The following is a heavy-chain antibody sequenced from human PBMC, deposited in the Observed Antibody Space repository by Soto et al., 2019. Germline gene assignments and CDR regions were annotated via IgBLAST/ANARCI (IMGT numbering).Heavy chain of an antibody. CDR3: AHSPALGYCSTSSCYRPDYFDY. D-gene: IGHD2-2*02. J-gene: IGHJ4*02. V-gene: IGHV2-5*02. CDR2: VYCDDDK. CDR1: GFSLSTSGVG. Sequence: QITLKESGPALVKPTQTLTLPCTFSGFSLSTSGVGVGWVRQPPGEALEWVALVYCDDDKRYSSSLKSRLTITKDTSKNQVVLTMTNVDPVDTATYFCAHSPALGYCSTSSCYRPDYFDYWGQGTRVTVSP.